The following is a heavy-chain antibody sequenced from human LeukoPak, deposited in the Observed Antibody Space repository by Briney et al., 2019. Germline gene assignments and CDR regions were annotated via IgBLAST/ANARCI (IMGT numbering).Heavy chain of an antibody. CDR2: ISWNSGSI. Sequence: GGSLRLSCAASGFTFDDYAMHWVRQAPGKGLEWVSGISWNSGSIGYADSVKGRFTISRDNAKNSLYLQMNSLRAEDTALYYCAKDGTAVAAMGLGYWGQGTLVTVPS. D-gene: IGHD6-19*01. CDR3: AKDGTAVAAMGLGY. CDR1: GFTFDDYA. V-gene: IGHV3-9*01. J-gene: IGHJ4*02.